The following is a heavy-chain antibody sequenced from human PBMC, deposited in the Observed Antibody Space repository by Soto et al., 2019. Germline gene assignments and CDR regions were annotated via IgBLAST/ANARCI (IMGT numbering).Heavy chain of an antibody. D-gene: IGHD4-4*01. CDR3: TRDPGNYATFDY. J-gene: IGHJ4*02. Sequence: AYGGTTEYAASVKGRFTISRDDSKSIAYLQMNSLKTEDTAVYYCTRDPGNYATFDYWGQGTLVTVSS. CDR2: AYGGTT. V-gene: IGHV3-49*02.